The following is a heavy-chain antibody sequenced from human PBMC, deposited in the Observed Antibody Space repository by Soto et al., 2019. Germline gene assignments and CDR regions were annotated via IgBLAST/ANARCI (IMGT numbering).Heavy chain of an antibody. CDR2: ISGVGGST. CDR1: GFTFSDYA. Sequence: GGSLRLSCDASGFTFSDYAMSWVRQSPGKGLEWASGISGVGGSTYYPDSVKGRFTISRDNSKNTVYLQMNNLTADDTAVYYCAKQRVGSSWYRDFDLWGQGTLVTVS. V-gene: IGHV3-23*01. D-gene: IGHD6-13*01. J-gene: IGHJ4*02. CDR3: AKQRVGSSWYRDFDL.